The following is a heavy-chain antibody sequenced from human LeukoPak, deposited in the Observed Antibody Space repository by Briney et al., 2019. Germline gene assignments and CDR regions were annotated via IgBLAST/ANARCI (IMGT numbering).Heavy chain of an antibody. CDR2: INPNTGDT. Sequence: ASVKVSCKASGYTFTGYYIHWVRQAPGQGLEWMGCINPNTGDTNYAQKFQGRVTMTRDTSISTAYMELSRLRSDDTAVYYCARDLIRPLEDYWGQGTLVTVSS. J-gene: IGHJ4*02. CDR1: GYTFTGYY. D-gene: IGHD1-1*01. V-gene: IGHV1-2*02. CDR3: ARDLIRPLEDY.